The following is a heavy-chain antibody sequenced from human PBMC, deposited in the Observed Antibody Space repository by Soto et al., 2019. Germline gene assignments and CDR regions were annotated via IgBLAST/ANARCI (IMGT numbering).Heavy chain of an antibody. CDR2: IYPGASDI. J-gene: IGHJ4*02. D-gene: IGHD3-10*01. Sequence: XESLKISCRACGYTFIYFWVAWVRQVPGKGLEWMGVIYPGASDIRYSPSFEGHVTISADKSTNTAYLQWSSLEAADTAIYYCARQGTSRGSDYAAFDLWGPGSLVTVSS. V-gene: IGHV5-51*01. CDR1: GYTFIYFW. CDR3: ARQGTSRGSDYAAFDL.